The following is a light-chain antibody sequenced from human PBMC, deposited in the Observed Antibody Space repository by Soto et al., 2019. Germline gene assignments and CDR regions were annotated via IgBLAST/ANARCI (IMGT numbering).Light chain of an antibody. CDR3: QQRHNWPIT. Sequence: EIVLTQSPATLSLSPGERATLSCRTSQTIRGLLNWYQQRPGPAPRLLIYDTSNRATDIPARFSGSGSGTDFILTISSLDPEDFGVYFCQQRHNWPITFGQGTRLDIK. V-gene: IGKV3-11*01. CDR2: DTS. J-gene: IGKJ5*01. CDR1: QTIRGL.